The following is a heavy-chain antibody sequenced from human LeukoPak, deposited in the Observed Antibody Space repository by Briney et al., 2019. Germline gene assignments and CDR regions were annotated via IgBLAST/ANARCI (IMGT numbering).Heavy chain of an antibody. Sequence: ASVKVSCKASGYPFTSYGITWVRQAPGQGLEWMGWISAYNGNTNYAQKFQGRVTMTTDTSTNTAYMELRSLVSDDTAVYYCARDHHGGNSGGGLYNYIYYYMDVWGEGTTVTVSS. D-gene: IGHD4-23*01. J-gene: IGHJ6*03. CDR3: ARDHHGGNSGGGLYNYIYYYMDV. V-gene: IGHV1-18*01. CDR2: ISAYNGNT. CDR1: GYPFTSYG.